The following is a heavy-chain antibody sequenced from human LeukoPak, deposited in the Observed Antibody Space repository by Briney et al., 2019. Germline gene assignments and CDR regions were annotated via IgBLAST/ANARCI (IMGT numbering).Heavy chain of an antibody. J-gene: IGHJ3*02. Sequence: GGSLRLSCAASGFTFGNAWMTWVRQAPGKGLEWVGRIKSKTDGGTTDYAASVKGRFTISRDDSKNTLYLQMNSLKTEDTAVYYCTTDRGLYDSSGYYYFATDIWGQGTMVTVSS. D-gene: IGHD3-22*01. CDR3: TTDRGLYDSSGYYYFATDI. CDR2: IKSKTDGGTT. V-gene: IGHV3-15*01. CDR1: GFTFGNAW.